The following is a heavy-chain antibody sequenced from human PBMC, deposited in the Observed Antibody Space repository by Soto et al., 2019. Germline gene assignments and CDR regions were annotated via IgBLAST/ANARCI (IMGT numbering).Heavy chain of an antibody. V-gene: IGHV3-23*01. CDR1: EFDFSNYA. Sequence: VQLLESGGGLIQPGGSLRLSCAASEFDFSNYAMAWVRQAPGKGLEWVSHITASGATTYYAESVKGRFTISRDNSKNTLYLHMSALRVEDTAISFCAKGRASGSGSCYDSWGQGTLVTVSS. CDR2: ITASGATT. D-gene: IGHD1-26*01. CDR3: AKGRASGSGSCYDS. J-gene: IGHJ4*02.